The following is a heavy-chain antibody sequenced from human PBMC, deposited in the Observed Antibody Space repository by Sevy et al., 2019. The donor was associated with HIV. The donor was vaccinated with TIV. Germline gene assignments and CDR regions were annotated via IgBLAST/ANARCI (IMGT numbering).Heavy chain of an antibody. J-gene: IGHJ6*02. Sequence: GGSLRLSCAASGFTFSSYAMHWVRQAPGKGLEWMAVISYDGSNKYYADSVKGRFTISRDNSKNTLYLQMNSLRAEDTAVYYCAMSKERWLQLPYYYYYGMDVWGQGTTVTVSS. CDR2: ISYDGSNK. CDR3: AMSKERWLQLPYYYYYGMDV. CDR1: GFTFSSYA. V-gene: IGHV3-30*04. D-gene: IGHD5-12*01.